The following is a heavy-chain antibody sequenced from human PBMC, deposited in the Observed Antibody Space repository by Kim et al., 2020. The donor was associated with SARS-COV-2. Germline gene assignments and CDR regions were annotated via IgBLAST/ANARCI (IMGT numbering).Heavy chain of an antibody. CDR3: ARRAYYDYIWGSYLVDYFDY. Sequence: GGSLRLSCAASGFTFSSYSMNWVRQAPGKGLEWVSSISSSSSYIYYADSVKGRFTISRDNAKNSLCLQMNSLRAEDTAVYYCARRAYYDYIWGSYLVDYFDYWGQGTLVTVSS. D-gene: IGHD3-16*01. J-gene: IGHJ4*02. CDR1: GFTFSSYS. CDR2: ISSSSSYI. V-gene: IGHV3-21*01.